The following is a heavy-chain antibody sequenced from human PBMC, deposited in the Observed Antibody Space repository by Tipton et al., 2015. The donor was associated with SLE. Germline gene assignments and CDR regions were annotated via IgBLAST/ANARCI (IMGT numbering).Heavy chain of an antibody. CDR1: GGSISGQY. J-gene: IGHJ3*02. CDR3: ARDRVGCSGGSCYPDAFDI. V-gene: IGHV4-59*11. CDR2: ISDSGST. Sequence: TLSLTCTVSGGSISGQYWSRIRQPPGKGLEWIGYISDSGSTNYNPSLQSRVTISVETSKNQFSLKVTSVTAADTAVYYCARDRVGCSGGSCYPDAFDIWGQGTMVTVSS. D-gene: IGHD2-15*01.